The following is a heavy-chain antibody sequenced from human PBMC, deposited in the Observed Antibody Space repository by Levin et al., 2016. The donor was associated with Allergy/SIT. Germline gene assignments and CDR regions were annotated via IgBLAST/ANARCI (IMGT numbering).Heavy chain of an antibody. CDR3: ARVSTPMITLDAFDI. Sequence: WIRQPPGKGLEWIGYIYYNGRTYNNPSLKSRVTISVDTSKNQFSLRLSSVTAADTAVYYCARVSTPMITLDAFDIWGQGTMVTVSS. CDR2: IYYNGRT. J-gene: IGHJ3*02. D-gene: IGHD5-18*01. V-gene: IGHV4-59*01.